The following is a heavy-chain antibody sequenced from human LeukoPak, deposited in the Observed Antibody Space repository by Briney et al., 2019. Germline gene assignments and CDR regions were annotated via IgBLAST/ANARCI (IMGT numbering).Heavy chain of an antibody. CDR1: GFTFSSYA. J-gene: IGHJ4*02. CDR3: VKGGGYSYGTPDY. Sequence: GGSLRLSCSASGFTFSSYAIHWVRQAPGKGLEYVSAISSNGGSTYYADSVKGRFTISRDNSKNTLYLQMSSLRAEDTAVYYCVKGGGYSYGTPDYWGQGTLVTVSS. CDR2: ISSNGGST. D-gene: IGHD5-18*01. V-gene: IGHV3-64D*06.